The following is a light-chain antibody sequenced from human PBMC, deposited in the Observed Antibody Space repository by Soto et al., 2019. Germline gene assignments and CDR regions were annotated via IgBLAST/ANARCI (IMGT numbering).Light chain of an antibody. CDR2: KPS. CDR1: QTISSW. CDR3: QHYNSYSEA. Sequence: DIQMTQSPSTLSGSVGDRVTITCRASQTISSWLAWYQQKPGKAPKLLIYKPSTLKSGVPSRFSGSGSGTEFTLVIRCLQPNDFATYYCQHYNSYSEAFGQGTKVELK. V-gene: IGKV1-5*03. J-gene: IGKJ1*01.